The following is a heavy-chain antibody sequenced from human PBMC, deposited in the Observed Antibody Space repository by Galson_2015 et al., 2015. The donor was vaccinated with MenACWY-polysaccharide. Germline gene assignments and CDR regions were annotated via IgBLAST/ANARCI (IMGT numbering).Heavy chain of an antibody. V-gene: IGHV4-39*01. CDR2: IYYSGST. CDR1: GGSISSSSYY. J-gene: IGHJ5*02. Sequence: ETLSLTCTVSGGSISSSSYYWGWIRQPPGKGLEWIGSIYYSGSTYYNPSLKSRVTISVDTSKNQFSLKLSSVTAADTAVYYCARHGIDYYGSENWFDPWGQGTLVTVSS. CDR3: ARHGIDYYGSENWFDP. D-gene: IGHD3-10*01.